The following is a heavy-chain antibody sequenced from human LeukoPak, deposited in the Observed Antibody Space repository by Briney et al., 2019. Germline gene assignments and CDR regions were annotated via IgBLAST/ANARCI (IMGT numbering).Heavy chain of an antibody. Sequence: PGGSLRLSCAASGFTFSSYAMSWVRQAPGKGLEWVSVIYSGGSTYYADSVKGRFTISRDNSKNTLYLQMNSLRAEDTAVYYCARGSSSFRADYWGQGTLVTVSS. V-gene: IGHV3-53*01. CDR1: GFTFSSYA. CDR3: ARGSSSFRADY. D-gene: IGHD6-13*01. CDR2: IYSGGST. J-gene: IGHJ4*02.